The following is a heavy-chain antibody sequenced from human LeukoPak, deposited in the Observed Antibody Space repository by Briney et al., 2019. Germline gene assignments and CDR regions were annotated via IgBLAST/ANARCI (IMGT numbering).Heavy chain of an antibody. J-gene: IGHJ4*02. CDR3: ARRALGYSYVAYYFDY. V-gene: IGHV5-51*01. CDR2: IYPGDSDT. D-gene: IGHD5-18*01. Sequence: GESLKISCTGSGYSFTNYWIVWVRQMPGKGLEWVGIIYPGDSDTRYSQSFQGQVTISADNSISTAYLQWRLKASDSAMYYCARRALGYSYVAYYFDYWGQGTLVTVSS. CDR1: GYSFTNYW.